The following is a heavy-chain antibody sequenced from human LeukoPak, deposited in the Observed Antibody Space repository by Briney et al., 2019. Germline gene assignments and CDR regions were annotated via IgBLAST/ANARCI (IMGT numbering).Heavy chain of an antibody. CDR2: IKQDGSEK. V-gene: IGHV3-7*03. CDR1: GFTFSSYW. J-gene: IGHJ4*02. CDR3: AKGWELPLPFDY. D-gene: IGHD1-26*01. Sequence: PGGPLRLSCAASGFTFSSYWMSWVRQAPGKGLEWVANIKQDGSEKYYVDSVKGRFTISRDNAKNSLYLQMNSLRAEDTAVYYCAKGWELPLPFDYWGQGTLVTVSS.